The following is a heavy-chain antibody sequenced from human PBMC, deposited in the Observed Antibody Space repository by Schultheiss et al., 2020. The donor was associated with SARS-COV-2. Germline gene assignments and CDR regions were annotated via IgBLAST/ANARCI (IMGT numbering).Heavy chain of an antibody. V-gene: IGHV4-59*01. CDR2: IYYSGST. Sequence: SETLSLTCTVSGGSISSYYWSWIRQPPGKGLEWIGYIYYSGSTNYNPSLKSRVTISVDTSKNQFSLKLNSVTAADTAMYYCARERDIVVVPAAIERWFDPWGQGTLVTVSS. J-gene: IGHJ5*02. CDR3: ARERDIVVVPAAIERWFDP. D-gene: IGHD2-2*01. CDR1: GGSISSYY.